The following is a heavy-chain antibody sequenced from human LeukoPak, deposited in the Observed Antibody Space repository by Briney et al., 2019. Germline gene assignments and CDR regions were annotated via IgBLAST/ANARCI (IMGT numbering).Heavy chain of an antibody. V-gene: IGHV1-46*01. CDR3: AREESGGYFDY. Sequence: GASVKVSCKASGFPFTNYYMHWVRQAPGQGLEWMGLISPTGSSTNYAQKFRGRVTMTRDTSTTTVYMELSSLRSEDTAVYYCAREESGGYFDYWGQGTLVTVSS. D-gene: IGHD2-8*02. J-gene: IGHJ4*02. CDR1: GFPFTNYY. CDR2: ISPTGSST.